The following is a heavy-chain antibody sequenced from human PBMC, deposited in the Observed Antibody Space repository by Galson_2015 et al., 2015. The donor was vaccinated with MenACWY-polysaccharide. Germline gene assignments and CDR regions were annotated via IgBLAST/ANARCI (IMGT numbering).Heavy chain of an antibody. CDR1: GFTFDDYA. J-gene: IGHJ4*02. CDR3: AKDIGVASVGSDY. V-gene: IGHV3-9*01. D-gene: IGHD6-13*01. Sequence: SLRLSCAASGFTFDDYAMHWVRQAPGKGLEWVSGISWNSGRMTYAGSVKGRFIISRDNAKNSLYLQMNSLRPEDTALYYCAKDIGVASVGSDYWGQGTLVTVSS. CDR2: ISWNSGRM.